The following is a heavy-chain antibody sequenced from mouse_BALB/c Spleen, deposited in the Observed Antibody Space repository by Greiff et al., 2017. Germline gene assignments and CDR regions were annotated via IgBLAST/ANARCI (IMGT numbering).Heavy chain of an antibody. V-gene: IGHV2-9*02. D-gene: IGHD1-1*01. CDR1: GFSLTSYG. CDR3: ARDQGYGSSYWYFDV. Sequence: VKLVESGPGLVAPSQSLSITCTVSGFSLTSYGVHWVRQPPGKGLEWLGVIWAGGSTNYNSALMSRLSISKDNSKSQVFLKMNSLQTDDTAMYYCARDQGYGSSYWYFDVWGAGTTVTVSS. CDR2: IWAGGST. J-gene: IGHJ1*01.